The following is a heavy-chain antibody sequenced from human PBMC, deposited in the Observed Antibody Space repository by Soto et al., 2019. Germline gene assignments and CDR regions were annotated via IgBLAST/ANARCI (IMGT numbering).Heavy chain of an antibody. D-gene: IGHD3-22*01. CDR1: GYTFTGYY. CDR3: ARGGGVTYYYDSSGSGDDAFDI. Sequence: ASVKVSCKASGYTFTGYYMHWVRQAPGQGLEWMGWINPNSGGTNYAQKFQGWVTMTRDTSISTAYMELSRLRSDDTAAYYCARGGGVTYYYDSSGSGDDAFDIWGQGTMVTVSS. CDR2: INPNSGGT. V-gene: IGHV1-2*04. J-gene: IGHJ3*02.